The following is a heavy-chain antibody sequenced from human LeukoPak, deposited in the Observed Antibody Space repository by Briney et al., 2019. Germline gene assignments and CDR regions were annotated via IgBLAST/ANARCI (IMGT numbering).Heavy chain of an antibody. Sequence: GGSLKLSCEATGLTFSNFWMTWLRQAPGKGLEWVANIKQDGSETYYLDSVRGRFTISRDNAKNSMYLQMNSLKAEDTAVYYCVGCSGGTCSDFDYWGRGTLVTVSS. CDR2: IKQDGSET. J-gene: IGHJ4*02. D-gene: IGHD2-15*01. V-gene: IGHV3-7*01. CDR1: GLTFSNFW. CDR3: VGCSGGTCSDFDY.